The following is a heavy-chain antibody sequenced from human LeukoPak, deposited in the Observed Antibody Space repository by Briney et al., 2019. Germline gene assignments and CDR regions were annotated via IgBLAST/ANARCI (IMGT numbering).Heavy chain of an antibody. CDR3: AKEGQTMVRGAMKNYFDY. V-gene: IGHV3-30*02. D-gene: IGHD3-10*01. Sequence: GGSLRLSCAASGFTFSSYGMHWVRQAPGKGLEWVAFIRYDGSNKYYADSVKGRFTISRDNSKNTLYLQMNSLRAEDTAVYYCAKEGQTMVRGAMKNYFDYWGQGTLVTVSS. CDR1: GFTFSSYG. CDR2: IRYDGSNK. J-gene: IGHJ4*02.